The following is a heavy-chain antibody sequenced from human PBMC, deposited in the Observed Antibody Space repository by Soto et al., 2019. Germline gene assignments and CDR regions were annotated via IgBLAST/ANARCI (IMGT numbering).Heavy chain of an antibody. CDR2: INGDGSTT. V-gene: IGHV3-74*01. CDR1: GFTFSSYR. J-gene: IGHJ4*02. CDR3: ARFTCFWSAIDY. D-gene: IGHD3-3*01. Sequence: PGGSLRLSCTASGFTFSSYRMHWVRQAPGKGLVWVSHINGDGSTTSYADSVKGRFTISRYNAKNVLYLQMNSLIAEDTAVYYCARFTCFWSAIDYWGLGTLVTVSS.